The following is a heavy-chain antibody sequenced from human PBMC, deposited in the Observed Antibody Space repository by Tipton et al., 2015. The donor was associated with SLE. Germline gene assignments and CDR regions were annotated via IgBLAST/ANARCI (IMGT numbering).Heavy chain of an antibody. Sequence: SLRLSCAASGFTVSSNYMSWVRQAPGKGLEWVAVIWYDGSNKYYADSVKGRFTISRDNSKNTLYLQMNSLRAEDTAVYYCAKSGGIVVVPAAIDGWGQGTLVTVSS. CDR3: AKSGGIVVVPAAIDG. D-gene: IGHD2-2*02. J-gene: IGHJ4*02. V-gene: IGHV3-30*18. CDR1: GFTVSSNY. CDR2: IWYDGSNK.